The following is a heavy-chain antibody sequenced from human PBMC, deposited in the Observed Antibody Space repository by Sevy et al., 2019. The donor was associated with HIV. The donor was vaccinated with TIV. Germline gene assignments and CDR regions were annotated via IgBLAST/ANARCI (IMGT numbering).Heavy chain of an antibody. D-gene: IGHD2-15*01. CDR1: GFTFSSYS. V-gene: IGHV3-48*02. CDR3: ARIRHCSGGSCYVDAFDI. CDR2: ISSSSRTI. J-gene: IGHJ3*02. Sequence: GGSLRLSCAASGFTFSSYSMNWVRQAPGKGLEWVSYISSSSRTIYYADSVKGRFTISRDSAKNSLYLQMNSLRDEDTAVYYCARIRHCSGGSCYVDAFDIWGQWTMVTVSS.